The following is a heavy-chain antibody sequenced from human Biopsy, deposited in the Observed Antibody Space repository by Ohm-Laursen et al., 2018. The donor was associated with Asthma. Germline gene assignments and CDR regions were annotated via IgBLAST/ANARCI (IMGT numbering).Heavy chain of an antibody. CDR2: TNAGDGNT. D-gene: IGHD3-9*01. Sequence: SSVKVSCKVSGYTFIHFAIHWVRQAPGQRLEWMGWTNAGDGNTKYSQKFQGRVTITRDTSASTAYMDLRSLRSEDTAMYYCARTYYDFLTGQVNDAFALWGQGTMVTVSS. V-gene: IGHV1-3*01. J-gene: IGHJ3*01. CDR1: GYTFIHFA. CDR3: ARTYYDFLTGQVNDAFAL.